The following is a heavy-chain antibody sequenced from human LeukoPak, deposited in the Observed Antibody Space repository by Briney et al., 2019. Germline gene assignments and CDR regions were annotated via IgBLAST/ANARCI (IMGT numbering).Heavy chain of an antibody. CDR3: ARGPYSNPLGY. D-gene: IGHD4-11*01. CDR1: GFTFSSYA. V-gene: IGHV3-30-3*01. J-gene: IGHJ4*02. Sequence: GRSLRLSCAASGFTFSSYAMHWVRQAPGKGLEWVAVISYDGSSKYYAGSVKGRFTISRDNSKNTLYLQMNSLRAEDTAVYYCARGPYSNPLGYWGQGTLVTVSS. CDR2: ISYDGSSK.